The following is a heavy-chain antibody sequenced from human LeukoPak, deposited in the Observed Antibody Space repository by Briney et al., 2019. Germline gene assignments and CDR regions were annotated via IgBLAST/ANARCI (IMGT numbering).Heavy chain of an antibody. CDR2: IKEDGSEK. CDR3: TRHGEHNFAH. J-gene: IGHJ4*02. Sequence: GGSLRLSCAGSGFTFSNYWMAWVRQTPRKGLEWVANIKEDGSEKYYVDSVKRRFTISRDNASHSLSVQMNSLRVEDTAVYYCTRHGEHNFAHWGQGTLVTVSS. CDR1: GFTFSNYW. V-gene: IGHV3-7*01. D-gene: IGHD4-17*01.